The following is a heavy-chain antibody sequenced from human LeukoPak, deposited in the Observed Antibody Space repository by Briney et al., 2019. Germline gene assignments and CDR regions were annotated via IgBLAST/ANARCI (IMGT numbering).Heavy chain of an antibody. V-gene: IGHV3-48*03. D-gene: IGHD5-24*01. Sequence: PGGSLRLSCADSGLTFSSYEMNWVRQAPGKGLEWVSYISSSGGTTYYRDSVKGRFTISRDNAKKSLFLQMNSLRVEDTAVYYCARLEMATIRIGDDYWGQGTLDTVSS. J-gene: IGHJ4*02. CDR3: ARLEMATIRIGDDY. CDR1: GLTFSSYE. CDR2: ISSSGGTT.